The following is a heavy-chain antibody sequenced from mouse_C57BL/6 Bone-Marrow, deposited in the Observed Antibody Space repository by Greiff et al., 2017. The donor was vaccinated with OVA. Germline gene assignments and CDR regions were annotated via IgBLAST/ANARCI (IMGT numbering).Heavy chain of an antibody. J-gene: IGHJ1*03. CDR1: GFTFSDYY. CDR2: ISTGGGST. V-gene: IGHV5-12*01. Sequence: EVKLMESGGGLVQPGGSLKLSCAASGFTFSDYYMYWVRQTPEKRLEWVAYISTGGGSTYYPDTVKGRFTISRDNAKNTLYLQMSRLKSEDTAMYYCARQIYSKYWYFDVWGTGTTVTVSS. D-gene: IGHD2-5*01. CDR3: ARQIYSKYWYFDV.